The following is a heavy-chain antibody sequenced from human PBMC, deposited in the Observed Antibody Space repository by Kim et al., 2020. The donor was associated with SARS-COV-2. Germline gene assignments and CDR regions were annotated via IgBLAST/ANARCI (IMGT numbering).Heavy chain of an antibody. Sequence: SETLSLTCTVSGGSISSYYWSWIRQPPGKGLEWIGYIYYSGSTNYNPSLKSRVTISVDTSKNQFSLKLSSVTAADTAVYYCARLTTVTYNWFDPWGQGTLVTVSS. CDR3: ARLTTVTYNWFDP. J-gene: IGHJ5*02. V-gene: IGHV4-59*01. D-gene: IGHD4-17*01. CDR1: GGSISSYY. CDR2: IYYSGST.